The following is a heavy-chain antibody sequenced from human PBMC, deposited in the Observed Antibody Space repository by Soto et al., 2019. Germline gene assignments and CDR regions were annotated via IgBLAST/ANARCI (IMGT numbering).Heavy chain of an antibody. CDR1: PSAFTTYS. J-gene: IGHJ6*02. D-gene: IGHD3-3*01. CDR3: ATIQRSGPRWGRDV. V-gene: IGHV3-21*01. Sequence: EVPLVESGGGLVKPGGSLRLSCAASPSAFTTYSINWVRQAPGKGLEWVSSISVSSSYIYYAASVKGRFTISRDNAKNSVYLQMKNLRAADTAVYHCATIQRSGPRWGRDVWGQGTTVTVAS. CDR2: ISVSSSYI.